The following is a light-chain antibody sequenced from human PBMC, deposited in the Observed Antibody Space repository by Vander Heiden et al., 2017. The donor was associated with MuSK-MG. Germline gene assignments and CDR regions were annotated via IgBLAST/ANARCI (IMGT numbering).Light chain of an antibody. Sequence: DFVMTQSPDSLAVSLGERATINCKSSQSVLSSSNNKNYLAWYQQKPGQPPKLLIYWASTRESGVPDRFSGSGSGTDFTLTISSLQAEDVAVYYCQQYDSNDLYTFGQGTKLEIK. CDR3: QQYDSNDLYT. J-gene: IGKJ2*01. CDR1: QSVLSSSNNKNY. V-gene: IGKV4-1*01. CDR2: WAS.